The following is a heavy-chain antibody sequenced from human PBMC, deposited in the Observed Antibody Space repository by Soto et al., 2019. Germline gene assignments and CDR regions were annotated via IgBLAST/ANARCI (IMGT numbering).Heavy chain of an antibody. CDR2: ISSSSSYI. J-gene: IGHJ6*03. D-gene: IGHD3-3*01. CDR3: ARNPSKWLLYLEKDDYYYYMDV. CDR1: GFTFSSYS. V-gene: IGHV3-21*01. Sequence: GGSLRLSCAASGFTFSSYSMNWVRQAPGKGLEWVSSISSSSSYIYYADAVKGRFTISRDNAKNSLYLQMNSLRAEDTAVYYCARNPSKWLLYLEKDDYYYYMDVWGKGTTVTVSS.